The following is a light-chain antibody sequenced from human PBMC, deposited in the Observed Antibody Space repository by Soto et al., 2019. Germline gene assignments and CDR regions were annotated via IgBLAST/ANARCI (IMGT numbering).Light chain of an antibody. V-gene: IGLV1-44*01. J-gene: IGLJ1*01. Sequence: QSVLTQPPSASGTPGQRVTISCSGSSSNVGGNPVNWYQHVPTTAPKLLIYTNTQRPSGVPDRFSGSKSGTSASLAISGLQSEDEADYYCASWDGSLTGPVFGTGTKVTVL. CDR1: SSNVGGNP. CDR3: ASWDGSLTGPV. CDR2: TNT.